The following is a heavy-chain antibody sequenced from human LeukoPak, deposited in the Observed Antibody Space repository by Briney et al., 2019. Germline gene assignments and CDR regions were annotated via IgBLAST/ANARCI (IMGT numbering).Heavy chain of an antibody. J-gene: IGHJ4*02. V-gene: IGHV3-30*04. CDR1: GFTFSSYS. Sequence: GGSLRLSCTASGFTFSSYSIHWVRQAPGKGLEWVALISFDGKKTDYADSVKGRFTFSRDNSKNTLYLQMNSLRAEDTAVYYCAKEAPLGLFDYWGQGTLVTVSS. CDR2: ISFDGKKT. CDR3: AKEAPLGLFDY.